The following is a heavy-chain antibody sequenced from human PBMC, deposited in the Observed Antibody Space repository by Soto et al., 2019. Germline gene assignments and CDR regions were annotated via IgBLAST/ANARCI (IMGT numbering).Heavy chain of an antibody. J-gene: IGHJ4*02. Sequence: GGSLRLSCAASGFTFSSYAMSWVRQAPGKGLEWVSAISGSGGSTYYADSVKGRFTISRDDSKNTLYLQMNSLRAEDTAVYYCAKRRPYSSSWYEDYWGQGTLVTVSS. D-gene: IGHD6-13*01. CDR2: ISGSGGST. CDR1: GFTFSSYA. CDR3: AKRRPYSSSWYEDY. V-gene: IGHV3-23*01.